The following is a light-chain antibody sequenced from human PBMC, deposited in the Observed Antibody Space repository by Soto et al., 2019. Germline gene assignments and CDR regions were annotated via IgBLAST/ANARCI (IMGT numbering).Light chain of an antibody. CDR2: DVS. Sequence: DIQMTQSPSTLSASVGDRVTITCRASQSISSWLAWYQQKPGKAPKLLIYDVSSLVSGVPSRFSGSGSGTEFTLTISSLQPDDFATYYCQQYNSYSSTFGQGTKLEIK. CDR1: QSISSW. V-gene: IGKV1-5*01. CDR3: QQYNSYSST. J-gene: IGKJ2*01.